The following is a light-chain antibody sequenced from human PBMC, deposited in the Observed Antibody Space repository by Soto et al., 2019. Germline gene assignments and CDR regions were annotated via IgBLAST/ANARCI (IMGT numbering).Light chain of an antibody. CDR2: EVT. Sequence: QSVLTQPASVSGSPGQSVTISCTGTSSDVGGYDFVSWYQQHPGKAPKLMIYEVTDRPSGVSHRFSGSKSGNTASLTISGLQAEDEADYYCSSYPSSNVLFGGGTKLTVL. CDR1: SSDVGGYDF. CDR3: SSYPSSNVL. V-gene: IGLV2-14*03. J-gene: IGLJ2*01.